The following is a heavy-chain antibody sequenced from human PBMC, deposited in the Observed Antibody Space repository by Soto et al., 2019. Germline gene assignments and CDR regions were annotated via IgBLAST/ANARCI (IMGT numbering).Heavy chain of an antibody. V-gene: IGHV4-59*12. CDR2: IYYSGTT. CDR3: ARGGYSSASTSFYFDY. J-gene: IGHJ4*02. D-gene: IGHD5-18*01. CDR1: GGSIGSYF. Sequence: PSETLSLTCTVSGGSIGSYFWSWIRQPPGKGLEWIGYIYYSGTTNYNPSLKSRVTISVDTSKNQFSLKLNSVTASDTAVYYCARGGYSSASTSFYFDYWGQGTLVT.